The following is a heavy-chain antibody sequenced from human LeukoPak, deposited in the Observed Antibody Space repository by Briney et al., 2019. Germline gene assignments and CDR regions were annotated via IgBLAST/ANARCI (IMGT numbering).Heavy chain of an antibody. Sequence: SETLSLTCAVYGGSFSPYYWSWIRQPPGKGLEWIGNIFHGESSYLNPSLKSRITISVDTSKNRFSLKLTSVTAADTAVYYCARLKGSWSIDYWGQGTLVTVSS. D-gene: IGHD6-13*01. V-gene: IGHV4-34*12. CDR2: IFHGESS. J-gene: IGHJ4*02. CDR3: ARLKGSWSIDY. CDR1: GGSFSPYY.